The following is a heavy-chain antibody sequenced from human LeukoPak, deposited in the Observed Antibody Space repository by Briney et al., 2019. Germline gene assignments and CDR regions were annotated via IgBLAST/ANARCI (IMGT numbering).Heavy chain of an antibody. CDR1: GYTFTNYD. CDR3: AREGFDY. V-gene: IGHV1-8*03. J-gene: IGHJ4*02. Sequence: GASVKVSCMASGYTFTNYDINWVRQATGQGLEWMGYMNPNSGNSAYAQKFQGRVTITTDASISTAYMELSGLRSEDTALYYCAREGFDYWGQGTLVTVSS. CDR2: MNPNSGNS.